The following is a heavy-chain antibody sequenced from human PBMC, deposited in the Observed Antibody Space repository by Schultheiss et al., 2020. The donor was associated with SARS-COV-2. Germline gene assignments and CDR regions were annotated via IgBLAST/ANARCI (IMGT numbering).Heavy chain of an antibody. CDR2: IIPIFGTA. Sequence: SVKVSCKASGYTFTGYYMHWVRQAPGQGLEWMGWIIPIFGTANYAQKFQGRVTITADESTSTAYMELSSLRSEDTAVYYCARASYYYDRRGGGCWFDPWGQGTLVTVSS. D-gene: IGHD3-22*01. CDR3: ARASYYYDRRGGGCWFDP. V-gene: IGHV1-69*13. J-gene: IGHJ5*02. CDR1: GYTFTGYY.